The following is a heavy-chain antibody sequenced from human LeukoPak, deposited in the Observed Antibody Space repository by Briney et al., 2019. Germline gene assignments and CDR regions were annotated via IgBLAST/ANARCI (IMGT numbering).Heavy chain of an antibody. D-gene: IGHD1-26*01. J-gene: IGHJ4*02. CDR1: GITFSSYA. CDR3: AKYPRWELLHYFDY. CDR2: ISGSGGST. V-gene: IGHV3-23*01. Sequence: GGSLRLSCAASGITFSSYAMSWVRQAPGKGLEWVSAISGSGGSTYYADSVKGRFTISRDNSKNTLYLQMNSLRAEDTAVYYCAKYPRWELLHYFDYWGQGTLVTVSS.